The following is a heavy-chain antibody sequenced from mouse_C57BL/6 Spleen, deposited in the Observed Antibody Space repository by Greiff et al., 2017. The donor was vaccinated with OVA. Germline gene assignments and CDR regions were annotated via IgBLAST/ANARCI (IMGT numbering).Heavy chain of an antibody. V-gene: IGHV1-55*01. CDR3: AREFSPTLNYFDY. Sequence: QVQLQQPGAELVKPGASVKMSCKASGYTFTSYWITWVKQRPGQGLEWIGDIYPGSGRTNYNEKFKSKATLTGDTSSSTAYMQLSSLTAEDSAVYYCAREFSPTLNYFDYWGQGTTLTVSS. J-gene: IGHJ2*01. D-gene: IGHD6-2*01. CDR1: GYTFTSYW. CDR2: IYPGSGRT.